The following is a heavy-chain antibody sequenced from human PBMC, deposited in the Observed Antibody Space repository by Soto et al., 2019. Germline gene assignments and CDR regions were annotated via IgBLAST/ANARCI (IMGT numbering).Heavy chain of an antibody. V-gene: IGHV3-30*18. CDR1: ALTPRTFFAYD. CDR2: ISHDGNNK. CDR3: AKAAFDFWTTSETQGVHFDS. Sequence: GQSLSLSWAVFALTPRTFFAYDIHWARQASGNVLELAAVISHDGNNKYYSKSVKARLTISRDNAKKALYLEMSSLRVEDTAVYFCAKAAFDFWTTSETQGVHFDSWGQGTMVTVSS. D-gene: IGHD3-3*01. J-gene: IGHJ4*02.